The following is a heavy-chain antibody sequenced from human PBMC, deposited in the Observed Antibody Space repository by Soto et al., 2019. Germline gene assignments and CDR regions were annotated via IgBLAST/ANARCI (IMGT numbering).Heavy chain of an antibody. J-gene: IGHJ5*02. CDR3: VKRYTVMVFSWFDP. Sequence: GTLRLSCSASGVSLSSFDMHWVRQTPGKGLEYVSAISSNGGSTYYADSVKGRFTISRDNSKKTVYLQMTSLRAEDTAIYYCVKRYTVMVFSWFDPWGQGTLVTVSS. D-gene: IGHD5-18*01. V-gene: IGHV3-64D*06. CDR2: ISSNGGST. CDR1: GVSLSSFD.